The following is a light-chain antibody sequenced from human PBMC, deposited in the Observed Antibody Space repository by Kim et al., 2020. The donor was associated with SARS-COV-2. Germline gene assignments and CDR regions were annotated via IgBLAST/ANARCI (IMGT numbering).Light chain of an antibody. V-gene: IGLV3-1*01. CDR1: KLGYKY. Sequence: VSPGQTASITCSGDKLGYKYACWYQQKPGQSPVLVIYQDSKRPSGIPERFSGSNSGNTATLTISGTQAMDEADYYCQAWDSSTRVFGGGTQMTVL. J-gene: IGLJ2*01. CDR2: QDS. CDR3: QAWDSSTRV.